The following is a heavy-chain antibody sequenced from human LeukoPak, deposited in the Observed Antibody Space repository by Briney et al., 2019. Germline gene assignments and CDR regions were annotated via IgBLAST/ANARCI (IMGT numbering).Heavy chain of an antibody. Sequence: GGSLRFSCAASGFTFSSYGMHWVRQAPGKGLEWVAVISYDGSNKYYADSVKGRFTISRDNSKNTLYLQMNSLRAEDTAVYYCAKFHSSGCPFDYWGQGTLVTVSS. J-gene: IGHJ4*02. CDR1: GFTFSSYG. CDR2: ISYDGSNK. CDR3: AKFHSSGCPFDY. V-gene: IGHV3-30*18. D-gene: IGHD6-19*01.